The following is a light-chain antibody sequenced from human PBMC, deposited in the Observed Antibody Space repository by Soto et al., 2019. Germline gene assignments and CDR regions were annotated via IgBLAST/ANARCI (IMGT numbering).Light chain of an antibody. CDR2: AAY. J-gene: IGKJ1*01. V-gene: IGKV1-39*01. CDR3: QQSYSTPQA. CDR1: QTIRTY. Sequence: DIQGTQSPSSPSASVGDRVTITCRASQTIRTYVNWYQQKSGRAHKLLIYAAYSLHGGVQSRFSGGGSGTDFTLTITSLQPEDFATYYCQQSYSTPQAVGQGTKVEIK.